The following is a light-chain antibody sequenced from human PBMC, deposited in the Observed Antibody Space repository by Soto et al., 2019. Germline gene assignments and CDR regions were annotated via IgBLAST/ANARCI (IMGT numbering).Light chain of an antibody. CDR1: QSVSSTY. V-gene: IGKV3-20*01. J-gene: IGKJ2*01. CDR3: QQYGGSPRYT. Sequence: EIVLTQSPGTLSLSPGERATLSCRASQSVSSTYLAWYQQKPGRAPRLLIYGASSRATGITDRFSGSGSGTDFTLTISNLEPEDFAVYYCQQYGGSPRYTFGQGTKLEIK. CDR2: GAS.